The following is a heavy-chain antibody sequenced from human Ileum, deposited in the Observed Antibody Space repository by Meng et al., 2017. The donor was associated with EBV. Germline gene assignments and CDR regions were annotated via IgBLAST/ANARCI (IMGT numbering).Heavy chain of an antibody. D-gene: IGHD3-10*01. Sequence: VQAEEAGPGLGEPSVTLSLTCGFSGGSVRGCDWWSWVRQPPGKGLEWIGEVYHYGATNYPPSLKSRVTISLDKSKNEVNLHLNSLTAADTAVYFCARSSPIVRGLDYWGQGTLVTVSS. J-gene: IGHJ4*02. CDR3: ARSSPIVRGLDY. CDR1: GGSVRGCDW. V-gene: IGHV4-4*02. CDR2: VYHYGAT.